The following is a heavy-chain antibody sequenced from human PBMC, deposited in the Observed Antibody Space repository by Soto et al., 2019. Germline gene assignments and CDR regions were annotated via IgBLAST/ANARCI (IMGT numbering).Heavy chain of an antibody. CDR1: GFSFTNAW. Sequence: EVQLVESGGGFVKPGGSLRLSCAASGFSFTNAWMNWVRQAPGKGLEWVGRVKSKSDGGTADYAAPVKGRFTVSRDDSSNTLSLQMNSLKSEDTAVYYCTDGMDVWGQGTTVTVSS. J-gene: IGHJ6*02. V-gene: IGHV3-15*07. CDR2: VKSKSDGGTA. CDR3: TDGMDV.